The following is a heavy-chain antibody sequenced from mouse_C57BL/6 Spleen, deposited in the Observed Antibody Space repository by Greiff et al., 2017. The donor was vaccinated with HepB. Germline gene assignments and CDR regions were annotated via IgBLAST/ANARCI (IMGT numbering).Heavy chain of an antibody. CDR3: ARRGGNPWYFDV. V-gene: IGHV1-69*01. D-gene: IGHD2-1*01. CDR1: GYTFTSYW. Sequence: QVQLQQPGAELVMPGASVKLSCKASGYTFTSYWMHWVKQRPGQGLEWIGEIDPSDSYTNYNQKFKGKSTLTVDKSSSTAYMQLSSLTSEDSAVYYCARRGGNPWYFDVWGTGTTVTVSS. CDR2: IDPSDSYT. J-gene: IGHJ1*03.